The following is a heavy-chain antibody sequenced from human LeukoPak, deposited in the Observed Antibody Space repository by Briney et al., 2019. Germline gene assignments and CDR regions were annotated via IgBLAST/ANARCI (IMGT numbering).Heavy chain of an antibody. D-gene: IGHD4-17*01. J-gene: IGHJ4*02. CDR2: IYYSGST. CDR1: GGSISSSSYY. V-gene: IGHV4-39*07. Sequence: SETLSLTCTVSGGSISSSSYYWGWIRQPPGKGLEWIGSIYYSGSTYYNPSLKSRVTISVDTSKNRFSLKLSSVTAADTAVYYCARVGSVTTMSAFYFDYWGQGTLVTVSS. CDR3: ARVGSVTTMSAFYFDY.